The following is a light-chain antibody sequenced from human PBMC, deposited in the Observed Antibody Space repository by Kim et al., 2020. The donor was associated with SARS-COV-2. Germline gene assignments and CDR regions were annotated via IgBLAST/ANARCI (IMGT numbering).Light chain of an antibody. Sequence: EIVMTQSPATLSVSPGEGATLSCRASQSVSTNLAWYQQKPGQAPRLLIYGAYTRATGIPDRFFGSGSGTEFTLTITSLQSEDFAVYYCQQYNNWPPWTLGQGTKVDIK. V-gene: IGKV3D-15*01. CDR1: QSVSTN. J-gene: IGKJ1*01. CDR3: QQYNNWPPWT. CDR2: GAY.